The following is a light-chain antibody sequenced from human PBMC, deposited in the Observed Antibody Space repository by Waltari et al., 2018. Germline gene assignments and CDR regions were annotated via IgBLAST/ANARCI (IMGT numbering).Light chain of an antibody. J-gene: IGLJ2*01. CDR1: SSDVGSYNL. CDR3: CSYAGSSTLNVV. V-gene: IGLV2-23*01. Sequence: QSALTQPASVSGSPGQSLTISCTGTSSDVGSYNLVSWYQQHPGKAPKLMIYEGSKRPSGVSNRFSGSKSGNTASLTISGLQAEDEADYYCCSYAGSSTLNVVFGGGTKLTVL. CDR2: EGS.